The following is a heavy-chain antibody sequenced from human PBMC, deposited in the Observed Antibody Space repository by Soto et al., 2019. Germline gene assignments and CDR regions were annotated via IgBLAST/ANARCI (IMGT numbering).Heavy chain of an antibody. CDR1: GFTFSSYA. J-gene: IGHJ4*02. D-gene: IGHD1-1*01. CDR2: ISYDGSNK. V-gene: IGHV3-30-3*01. Sequence: QVQLVESGGGVVQPGRSLRLSCAASGFTFSSYAMHWVRQAPGKGLEWVAVISYDGSNKYYADSVKGRFTISRDNSKNTLYLQMNSLRAEDTAVYYCARDGETGTFDYWGQGNLVTVSS. CDR3: ARDGETGTFDY.